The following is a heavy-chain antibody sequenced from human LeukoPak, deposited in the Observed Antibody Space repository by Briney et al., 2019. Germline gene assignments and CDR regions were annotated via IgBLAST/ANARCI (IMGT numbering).Heavy chain of an antibody. D-gene: IGHD2-2*01. CDR1: GGSISSGDYY. Sequence: SETLSLTCTVSGGSISSGDYYWSWIRQHPGKGLEWIGYIYYSGDTYYNPSPKSRVTISMDTSGNQFSLKLSSVTAADTAVYYCARAPRHTNSWYYFDYWGQGTLVSVSS. V-gene: IGHV4-31*02. CDR2: IYYSGDT. CDR3: ARAPRHTNSWYYFDY. J-gene: IGHJ4*02.